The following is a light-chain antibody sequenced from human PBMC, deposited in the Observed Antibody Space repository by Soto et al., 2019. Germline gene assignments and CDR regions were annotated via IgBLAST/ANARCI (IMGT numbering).Light chain of an antibody. J-gene: IGKJ3*01. Sequence: DIQLTQSPSSLSASVGDRVTITCRASQSISSYLNWYQQKPGKAPKLLIYAASSLQSGVPSRFCGSGSGTDFTLTISSLQPEDFATYYCQQSYSTPPFTFGHGTKVDIK. CDR2: AAS. CDR1: QSISSY. V-gene: IGKV1-39*01. CDR3: QQSYSTPPFT.